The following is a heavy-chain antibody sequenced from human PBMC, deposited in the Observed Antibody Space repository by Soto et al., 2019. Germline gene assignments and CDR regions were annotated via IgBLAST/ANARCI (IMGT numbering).Heavy chain of an antibody. CDR2: IIPIFGTA. CDR1: GGTFSSYA. J-gene: IGHJ4*02. D-gene: IGHD3-22*01. V-gene: IGHV1-69*06. Sequence: QVQLVQSGAEVKKPGSSVKVSRKASGGTFSSYAISWVRQAPGQGPEWMGGIIPIFGTANYAQKFQGRVTITADKSTSTAYMELSSLRSEDTAVYYCARVVGPDYYDSSGYSGYFDYWGQGTLVTVSS. CDR3: ARVVGPDYYDSSGYSGYFDY.